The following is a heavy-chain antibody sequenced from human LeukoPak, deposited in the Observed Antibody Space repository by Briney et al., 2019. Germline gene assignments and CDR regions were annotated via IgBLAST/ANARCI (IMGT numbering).Heavy chain of an antibody. CDR1: GFTFSSYG. V-gene: IGHV3-30*02. D-gene: IGHD5-18*01. Sequence: GGSLRLSCAASGFTFSSYGMHWVRQAPGKGLEWVAFIRYDGSNKHYADSVKGRFTISRDNSKNTLYLQMNSLRAEDTAVYYCAKRGTVHVVDTAMAGGLSFDYWGQGTLVTVSS. J-gene: IGHJ4*02. CDR2: IRYDGSNK. CDR3: AKRGTVHVVDTAMAGGLSFDY.